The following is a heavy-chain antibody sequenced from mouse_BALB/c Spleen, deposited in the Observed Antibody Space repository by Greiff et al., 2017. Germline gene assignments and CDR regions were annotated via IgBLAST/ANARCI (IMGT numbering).Heavy chain of an antibody. CDR3: ARHDGYAMDY. CDR2: ISNGGGST. D-gene: IGHD2-3*01. CDR1: GFTFSSYT. V-gene: IGHV5-12-2*01. J-gene: IGHJ4*01. Sequence: EVKLMESGGGLVQPGGSLKLSCAASGFTFSSYTMSWVRQTPEKRLEWVAYISNGGGSTYYPDTVKGRSTISRDNAKNTLYLQMSSLKSEDTAMYYCARHDGYAMDYWGQGTSVTVSS.